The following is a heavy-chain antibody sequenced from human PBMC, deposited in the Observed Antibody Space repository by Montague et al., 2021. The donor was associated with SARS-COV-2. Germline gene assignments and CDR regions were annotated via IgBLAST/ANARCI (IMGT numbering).Heavy chain of an antibody. J-gene: IGHJ4*02. CDR3: ARALEDYGTFGY. CDR2: IYTSGRT. CDR1: GDSIGSGSYY. D-gene: IGHD4-17*01. V-gene: IGHV4-61*02. Sequence: TLSLTCTVSGDSIGSGSYYWSWIRRAAGEGLEWIGRIYTSGRTDYNPSLINRVIISLDTSKNQFSLKLSSLTTADMGVYYCARALEDYGTFGYWGQGIPVIVSS.